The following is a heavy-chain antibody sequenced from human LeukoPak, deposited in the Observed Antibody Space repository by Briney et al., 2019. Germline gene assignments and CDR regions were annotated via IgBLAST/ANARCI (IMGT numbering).Heavy chain of an antibody. CDR1: GDRVSSNSAS. V-gene: IGHV6-1*01. D-gene: IGHD5-12*01. CDR3: ARDTLYSGIHY. Sequence: SQTLSHTPANSGDRVSSNSASWNCIRQSPSRGLEWLGRTYYRSKWYNDYAVSVKSRITINPDTSKNQFSLQLNSVTPEDTAVYYCARDTLYSGIHYWGQGTLVTVSS. J-gene: IGHJ4*02. CDR2: TYYRSKWYN.